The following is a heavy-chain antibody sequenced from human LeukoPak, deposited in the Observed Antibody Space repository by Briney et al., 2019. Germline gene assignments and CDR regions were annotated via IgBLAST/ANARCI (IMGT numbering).Heavy chain of an antibody. CDR2: IYYSGST. CDR3: ARTSGWYFDY. J-gene: IGHJ4*02. V-gene: IGHV4-59*13. D-gene: IGHD6-19*01. CDR1: GGSISSYY. Sequence: PSETLSLTCTVSGGSISSYYWSWIRLPPGKGLEWIAYIYYSGSTNYNPSLKSRVTISVDTSKNQFSLKLSSVTAADTAVYYCARTSGWYFDYWGQGTLVTVSS.